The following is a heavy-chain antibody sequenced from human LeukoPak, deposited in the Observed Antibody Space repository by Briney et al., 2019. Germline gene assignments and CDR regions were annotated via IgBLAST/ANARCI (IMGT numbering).Heavy chain of an antibody. CDR2: IKSKTDGGTT. CDR3: TTDEIFDWLLHDY. Sequence: PGGSLRLSCAASGFTFSNAWMSWVRQAPGKGLEWVGRIKSKTDGGTTDYAAPVKGRFTISRDDSKNTLYLQMNSLKTEDTAVYYCTTDEIFDWLLHDYWGQGTLVTVSS. V-gene: IGHV3-15*01. CDR1: GFTFSNAW. J-gene: IGHJ4*02. D-gene: IGHD3-9*01.